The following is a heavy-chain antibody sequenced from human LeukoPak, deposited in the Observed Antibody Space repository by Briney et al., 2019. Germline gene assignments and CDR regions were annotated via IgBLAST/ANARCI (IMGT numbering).Heavy chain of an antibody. V-gene: IGHV3-23*01. CDR3: AKAHCSSTSCSRADN. CDR1: GFTLTRKA. Sequence: GGSLTLSCAASGFTLTRKARAWGRQAPGKGLEWVSAIDGSGGTTFYADSVKGRVTISRVQSTNTVYLQMNSLRADDTAVYYCAKAHCSSTSCSRADNWGQGTLVTVSS. CDR2: IDGSGGTT. J-gene: IGHJ4*02. D-gene: IGHD2-2*01.